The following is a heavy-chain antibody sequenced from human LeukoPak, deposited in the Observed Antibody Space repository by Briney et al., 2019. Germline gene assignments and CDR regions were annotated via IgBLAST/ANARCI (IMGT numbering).Heavy chain of an antibody. Sequence: ASVKVSCKASGYTFTSYCISWVRQAPGQGLEWVGWISAYNGNTNYAQKFQGWVTMTRDTSISTAYMELSRLRSDDTAVYYCASAPIAAAGTGYYYYGMDVWGQGTTVTVSS. J-gene: IGHJ6*02. CDR3: ASAPIAAAGTGYYYYGMDV. CDR2: ISAYNGNT. CDR1: GYTFTSYC. V-gene: IGHV1-18*01. D-gene: IGHD6-13*01.